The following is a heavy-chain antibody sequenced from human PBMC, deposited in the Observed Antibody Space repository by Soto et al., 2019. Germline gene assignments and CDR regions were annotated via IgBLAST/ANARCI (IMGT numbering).Heavy chain of an antibody. J-gene: IGHJ6*03. CDR1: GFTFSNYW. Sequence: EVQLVESGGGLVQPGGSLRLSCAASGFTFSNYWMHWVRQFSGKGLLWVSSIHSGGGSTSYADSVKRRFTISWDNAKNTLYLQMTSLRAEDTAVYYCERGCSSTSCYVGASYSYMDVWGKGTTVTVS. CDR2: IHSGGGST. D-gene: IGHD2-2*01. CDR3: ERGCSSTSCYVGASYSYMDV. V-gene: IGHV3-74*01.